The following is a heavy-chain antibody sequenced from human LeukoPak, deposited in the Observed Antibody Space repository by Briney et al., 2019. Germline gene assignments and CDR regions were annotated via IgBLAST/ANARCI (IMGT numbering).Heavy chain of an antibody. D-gene: IGHD2-8*01. V-gene: IGHV3-21*01. J-gene: IGHJ4*02. Sequence: PGGSLRLSCAASGFTFNDYSMNWVRQAPGKGLEWVSSISSSSTYIYYEDSVKGRFTISRDNAKNSLYLQMNSLRAEDTAVYYCARDVLTILDGSFDYWGQGTLVTVPS. CDR2: ISSSSTYI. CDR3: ARDVLTILDGSFDY. CDR1: GFTFNDYS.